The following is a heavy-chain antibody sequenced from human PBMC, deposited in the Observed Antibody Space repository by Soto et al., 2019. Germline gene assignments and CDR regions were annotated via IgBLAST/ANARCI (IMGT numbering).Heavy chain of an antibody. CDR2: IAAGGTIT. CDR3: AIRGTYRSFDS. CDR1: GFIFSNHA. Sequence: LRLSCAASGFIFSNHAMSWVRQAPGKGLEWISAIAAGGTITSDADSAKGRFTISRDNSRSTLYLQMNSLRAEDTAVNFCAIRGTYRSFDSWGQGTLVTVSS. V-gene: IGHV3-23*01. D-gene: IGHD1-26*01. J-gene: IGHJ4*02.